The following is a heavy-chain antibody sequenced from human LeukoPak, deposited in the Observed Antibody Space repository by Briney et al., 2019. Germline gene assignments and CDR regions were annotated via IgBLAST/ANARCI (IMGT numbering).Heavy chain of an antibody. CDR3: AKDWRYSSSWYHGLDAFDI. V-gene: IGHV3-30*18. CDR1: GFTFSSYG. D-gene: IGHD6-13*01. CDR2: ISYDGSNK. Sequence: GGSLRLSCAASGFTFSSYGMHWVRQAPGKGLEWVAVISYDGSNKYYADSVKGRFTTSRDNSKNTLYLQMNSLRAEDTAVYYCAKDWRYSSSWYHGLDAFDIWGQGTMVTVSS. J-gene: IGHJ3*02.